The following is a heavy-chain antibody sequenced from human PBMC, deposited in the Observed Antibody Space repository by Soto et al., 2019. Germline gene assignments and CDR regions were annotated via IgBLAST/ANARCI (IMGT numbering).Heavy chain of an antibody. V-gene: IGHV4-39*01. CDR1: GGSISSSSYY. Sequence: PSETLSLTCTVSGGSISSSSYYWGWIRQPPGKGLEWIGSIYYSGSTYYNPSLKSRVTISVDTSKNQFSLKLSSVTAADTAVYNCARRRYCTNGVCYKSLFDYWGQGTLVTVSS. J-gene: IGHJ4*02. CDR3: ARRRYCTNGVCYKSLFDY. D-gene: IGHD2-8*01. CDR2: IYYSGST.